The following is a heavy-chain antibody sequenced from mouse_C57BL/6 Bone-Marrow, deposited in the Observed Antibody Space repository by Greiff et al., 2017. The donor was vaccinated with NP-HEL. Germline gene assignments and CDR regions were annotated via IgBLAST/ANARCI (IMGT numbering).Heavy chain of an antibody. CDR3: ARTRAYYSNYSAMDY. CDR1: GYTFTSYW. Sequence: VQLQQPGAELVKPGASVKLSCKASGYTFTSYWMHWVKQRPGQGLEWIGMIHPNSGSTNYNEKFKSKATLTVDESSSTAYMQLSSLTSEDSAVYYCARTRAYYSNYSAMDYWGQGTSVTVSS. V-gene: IGHV1-64*01. J-gene: IGHJ4*01. CDR2: IHPNSGST. D-gene: IGHD2-5*01.